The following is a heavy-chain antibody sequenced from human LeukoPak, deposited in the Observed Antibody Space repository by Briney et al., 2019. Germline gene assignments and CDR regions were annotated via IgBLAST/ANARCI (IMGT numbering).Heavy chain of an antibody. J-gene: IGHJ5*01. V-gene: IGHV3-21*01. D-gene: IGHD6-19*01. Sequence: GGSVTLSCAASGFTFSSYTMTWVRQAPGKGLEWVSCICSSNSYMYYGDTLKGRFTISRGNAKNSLYLQMDNLRGEDTAIYYCARALTCASGWLGSWGQGTLVTVSS. CDR3: ARALTCASGWLGS. CDR1: GFTFSSYT. CDR2: ICSSNSYM.